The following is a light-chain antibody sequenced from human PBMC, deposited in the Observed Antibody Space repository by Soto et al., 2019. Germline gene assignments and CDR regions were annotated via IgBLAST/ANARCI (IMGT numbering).Light chain of an antibody. V-gene: IGKV3-15*01. J-gene: IGKJ1*01. CDR3: HQYNSWPQT. Sequence: EIVMTQSQATLSVSPGERATLSCRASQSVSGNLAWYQQKPGQAPRLLIYGASTRATGITARFSGSGSGTEFTLTISSLQSEDFAVYYCHQYNSWPQTFGQGTKVEF. CDR2: GAS. CDR1: QSVSGN.